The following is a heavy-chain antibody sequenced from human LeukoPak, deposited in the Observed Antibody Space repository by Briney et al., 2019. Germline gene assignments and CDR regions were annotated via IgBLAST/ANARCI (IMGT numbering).Heavy chain of an antibody. Sequence: SVKVSCKASGGTFSSYAISWVRQAPGQGLEWMGGIIPIFGTANYAQKFQGRVTITTDESTSTAYMELSSQRSEDTAVYYCAREIDSSGYYNTYYFDYWGQGTLVTVSS. V-gene: IGHV1-69*05. CDR2: IIPIFGTA. CDR1: GGTFSSYA. CDR3: AREIDSSGYYNTYYFDY. D-gene: IGHD3-22*01. J-gene: IGHJ4*02.